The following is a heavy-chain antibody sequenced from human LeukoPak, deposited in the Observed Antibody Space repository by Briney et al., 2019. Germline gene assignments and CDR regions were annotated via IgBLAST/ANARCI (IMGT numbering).Heavy chain of an antibody. V-gene: IGHV1-18*01. D-gene: IGHD3-3*01. CDR2: ISAYNGNT. Sequence: ASVKVSCKASGYTFTSHGISWVRQAPGQGLEWMGWISAYNGNTNYAQKLQGRVTMTTDTSTSTAYMELRSLRSDDTAVYYCARNITIFGVVSYYYGMDVWGQGTTVTVSS. J-gene: IGHJ6*02. CDR3: ARNITIFGVVSYYYGMDV. CDR1: GYTFTSHG.